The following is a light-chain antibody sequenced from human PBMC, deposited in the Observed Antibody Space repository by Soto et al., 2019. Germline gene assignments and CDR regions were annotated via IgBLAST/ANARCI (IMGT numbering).Light chain of an antibody. Sequence: DIQMTQSPSSLSASVGVRVTITCRASQTISTYLNWYQQKPGRAPKLLIYAASNLQGGVPSRFSGSGSGTDFTLTISSLRPEDFATYYGQQSYSTPWTFGQGTKVEI. J-gene: IGKJ1*01. V-gene: IGKV1-39*01. CDR3: QQSYSTPWT. CDR2: AAS. CDR1: QTISTY.